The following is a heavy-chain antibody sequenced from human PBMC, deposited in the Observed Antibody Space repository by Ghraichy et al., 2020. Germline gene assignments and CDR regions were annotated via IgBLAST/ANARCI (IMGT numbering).Heavy chain of an antibody. CDR2: MNPNSGNT. Sequence: ASVKVSCKASGYTFTSYDINWVRQATGQGLEWMGWMNPNSGNTGYAQKFQGRVTMTRNTSISTAYMELSSLRSEDTAVYYCARGPLVLWFGESKTPVSSYYYMDVWGKGTTVTVSS. CDR1: GYTFTSYD. D-gene: IGHD3-10*01. J-gene: IGHJ6*03. V-gene: IGHV1-8*01. CDR3: ARGPLVLWFGESKTPVSSYYYMDV.